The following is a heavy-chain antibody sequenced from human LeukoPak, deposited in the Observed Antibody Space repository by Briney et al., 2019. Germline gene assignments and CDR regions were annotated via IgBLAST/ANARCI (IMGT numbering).Heavy chain of an antibody. D-gene: IGHD5-24*01. Sequence: ASVKVSCKASGYTFTSYGISWVRQAPGQGLEWMGWISAYNGNTNYAQKLQGRVTMTTDTSTSTAYMELRSLRSDDTAVYYCAREGVARWLQFQDGLGARDYFDYWGQGTLVTVSS. CDR3: AREGVARWLQFQDGLGARDYFDY. CDR1: GYTFTSYG. J-gene: IGHJ4*02. CDR2: ISAYNGNT. V-gene: IGHV1-18*01.